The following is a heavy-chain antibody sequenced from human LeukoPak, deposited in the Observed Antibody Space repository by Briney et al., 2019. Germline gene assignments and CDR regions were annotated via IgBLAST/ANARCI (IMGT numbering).Heavy chain of an antibody. CDR2: SNPSGGST. Sequence: ASVKVSCKASGYTFTSYYMHWVRQAPGQGLEWMGISNPSGGSTSYAQKFQGRVTMTRDTSTSTVYIELSSLRSEDTAVYYCASPPFGLRYFDWLSGKFDPWGQGTLVTVSS. J-gene: IGHJ5*02. CDR1: GYTFTSYY. D-gene: IGHD3-9*01. V-gene: IGHV1-46*01. CDR3: ASPPFGLRYFDWLSGKFDP.